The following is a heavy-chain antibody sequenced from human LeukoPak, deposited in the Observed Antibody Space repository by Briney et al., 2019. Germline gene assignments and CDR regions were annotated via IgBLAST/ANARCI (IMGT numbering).Heavy chain of an antibody. V-gene: IGHV1-2*04. Sequence: GASVKVSCKASGYTFTGYYMHWVRQAPGQGLEWMGWINPNSGGTNYAQKFQGWVTMTRDTSISTAYMELSRLRSDDTAVYYCARYGFGKAVTFDYWGQGTLVTVSS. CDR1: GYTFTGYY. D-gene: IGHD3-10*01. CDR3: ARYGFGKAVTFDY. J-gene: IGHJ4*02. CDR2: INPNSGGT.